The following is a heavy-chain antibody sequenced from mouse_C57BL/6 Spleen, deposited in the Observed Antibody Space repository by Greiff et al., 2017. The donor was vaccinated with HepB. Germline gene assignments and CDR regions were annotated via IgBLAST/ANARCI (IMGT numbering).Heavy chain of an antibody. V-gene: IGHV5-6*02. CDR2: ISSGGSYT. CDR1: GFTFSSYG. J-gene: IGHJ2*01. CDR3: ARQDPIDY. Sequence: DVKLVESGGDLVKPGGSLKLSCAASGFTFSSYGMSWVRQTPDKRLEWVATISSGGSYTYYPDSVKGRFTISRDNAKNTLYLQMSSLKSEDTAMYYCARQDPIDYWGQGTTLTVSS.